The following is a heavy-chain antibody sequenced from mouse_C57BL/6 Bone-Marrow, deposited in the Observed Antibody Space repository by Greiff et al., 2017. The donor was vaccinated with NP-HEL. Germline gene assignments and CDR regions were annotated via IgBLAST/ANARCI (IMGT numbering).Heavy chain of an antibody. V-gene: IGHV5-15*04. CDR2: ISNLAYSI. D-gene: IGHD1-1*01. CDR3: ARHVTVGYYYAMDY. CDR1: GFTFSDYG. Sequence: EVKVEESGGGLVQPGGSLKLSCAASGFTFSDYGMAWVRQAPRKGPEWVAFISNLAYSIYYADTVTGRFTISRENAKNTLYLEMSSLRSEDTAMYYCARHVTVGYYYAMDYWGQGTSVTVSS. J-gene: IGHJ4*01.